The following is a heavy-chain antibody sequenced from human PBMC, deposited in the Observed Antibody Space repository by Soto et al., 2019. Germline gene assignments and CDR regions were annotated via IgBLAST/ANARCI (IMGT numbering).Heavy chain of an antibody. CDR1: GLTFSSYA. J-gene: IGHJ4*02. CDR3: AKVLILVAAFDY. D-gene: IGHD3-22*01. CDR2: ISGSGGST. Sequence: GGSLRLSCAASGLTFSSYAMSWVRQAPGKGLEWVSAISGSGGSTYYADPVKGRFTISRDNSKNTLYLQMNSLRAEDTAVYYCAKVLILVAAFDYLGQGTLVTVSS. V-gene: IGHV3-23*01.